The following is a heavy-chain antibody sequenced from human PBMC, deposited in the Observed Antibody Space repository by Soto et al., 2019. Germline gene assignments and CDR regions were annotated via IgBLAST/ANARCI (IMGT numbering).Heavy chain of an antibody. V-gene: IGHV1-2*02. Sequence: ASVKVSCKGSGCSFPDYYMHWVRQAPGQGLEWMGWINPYRGATNYAQKFQGRVTMTRDTSISTAYMELSRLRSDDTAVYWCAREHVRPSTGAMDVWGQGTTVTVSS. CDR3: AREHVRPSTGAMDV. D-gene: IGHD1-1*01. CDR1: GCSFPDYY. J-gene: IGHJ6*02. CDR2: INPYRGAT.